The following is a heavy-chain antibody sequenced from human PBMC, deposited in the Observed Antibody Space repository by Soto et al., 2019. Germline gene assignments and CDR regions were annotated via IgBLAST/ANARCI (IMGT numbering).Heavy chain of an antibody. J-gene: IGHJ4*02. Sequence: GGSLRLSCAASGFNFSTYGMHWVRQAPGKGLEWVALISYDGKAKYYADSVKGRFTISRDNSKNTVYLQVNSLRAEDTAVFYCAKAVVPIFGLVPDYWGQGTLVTVSS. CDR3: AKAVVPIFGLVPDY. D-gene: IGHD3-3*01. V-gene: IGHV3-30*18. CDR2: ISYDGKAK. CDR1: GFNFSTYG.